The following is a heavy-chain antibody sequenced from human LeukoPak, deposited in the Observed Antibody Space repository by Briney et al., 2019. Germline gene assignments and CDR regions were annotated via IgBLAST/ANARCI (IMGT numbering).Heavy chain of an antibody. J-gene: IGHJ3*02. Sequence: GGSLRLSCAAPGFTFSSYGMHWVRQAPGKGLEWVAVISYDGSNKYYADSVKGRFTISRDNSKNTLYLQMNSLRAEDTAVYYCAKDLITMIGTGFCDIWGQGTMVTVSS. V-gene: IGHV3-30*18. D-gene: IGHD3-22*01. CDR3: AKDLITMIGTGFCDI. CDR2: ISYDGSNK. CDR1: GFTFSSYG.